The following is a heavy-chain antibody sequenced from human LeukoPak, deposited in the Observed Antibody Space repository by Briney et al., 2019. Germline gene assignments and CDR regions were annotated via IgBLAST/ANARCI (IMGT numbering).Heavy chain of an antibody. CDR2: IYYSGST. J-gene: IGHJ4*02. Sequence: PSETLSLTCTVSGGSISSYYWSWIRQPPGKGLEWIGYIYYSGSTNYNPSLKSRVTISVDTSKNQFSLKLSSVTAADTAVYYCARVGTVAVAGIFDYWGQGTLVTVSS. D-gene: IGHD6-19*01. CDR3: ARVGTVAVAGIFDY. V-gene: IGHV4-59*12. CDR1: GGSISSYY.